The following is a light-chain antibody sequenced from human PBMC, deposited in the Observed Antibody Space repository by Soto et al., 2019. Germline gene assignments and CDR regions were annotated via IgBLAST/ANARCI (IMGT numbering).Light chain of an antibody. CDR3: QSYDADILI. CDR2: EDD. CDR1: SGNIVSNY. Sequence: NFMLTQPHSVSGSPGXTXTISCTRSSGNIVSNYVQWYQQRPGSSPTTVIFEDDDRPSGVPDRFSASLDTSTNSASLTISGLKPEDEADYYCQSYDADILIFGGGTKLTVL. J-gene: IGLJ2*01. V-gene: IGLV6-57*01.